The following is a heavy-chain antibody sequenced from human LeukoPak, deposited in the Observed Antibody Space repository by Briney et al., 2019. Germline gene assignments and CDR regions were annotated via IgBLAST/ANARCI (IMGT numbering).Heavy chain of an antibody. CDR1: GGSISSSSYY. Sequence: PSETLSLTCTVSGGSISSSSYYWGWIRQPPGTGLEWIGSIYYSGSTYYNPSLKSRVTISVDTSKNQFSLKLSSVTAADTAVYYCARDRGTVTPRHYYYGMDVWGQGTTVTVSS. D-gene: IGHD4-17*01. CDR2: IYYSGST. CDR3: ARDRGTVTPRHYYYGMDV. J-gene: IGHJ6*02. V-gene: IGHV4-39*07.